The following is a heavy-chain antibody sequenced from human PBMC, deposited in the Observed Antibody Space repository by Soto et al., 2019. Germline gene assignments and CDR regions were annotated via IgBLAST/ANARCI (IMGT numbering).Heavy chain of an antibody. CDR2: IYHSGST. Sequence: QLQLQESGSGLVKPSQTLSLTCAVSGGSISSGGYSWSWIRQPPGKGLEWIGYIYHSGSTYYNPSLKSRVIISVDRSKNQSSLKLSSVTAADTAVYYCASTDYYDSSGYSYWGQGTLVTVSS. D-gene: IGHD3-22*01. J-gene: IGHJ4*02. V-gene: IGHV4-30-2*01. CDR3: ASTDYYDSSGYSY. CDR1: GGSISSGGYS.